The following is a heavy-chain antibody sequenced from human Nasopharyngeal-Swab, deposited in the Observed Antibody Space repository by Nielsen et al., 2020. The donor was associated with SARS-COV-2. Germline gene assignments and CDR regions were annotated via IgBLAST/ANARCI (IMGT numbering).Heavy chain of an antibody. D-gene: IGHD3-3*01. Sequence: GNGLEWVSYISSSGSTIYYADSVKGRFTISRDNAKNSLYLQMNSLRAEDTAVYYCARAGNFWSGYYRSYYYGMDVWGQGTTVTVSS. V-gene: IGHV3-11*01. J-gene: IGHJ6*02. CDR2: ISSSGSTI. CDR3: ARAGNFWSGYYRSYYYGMDV.